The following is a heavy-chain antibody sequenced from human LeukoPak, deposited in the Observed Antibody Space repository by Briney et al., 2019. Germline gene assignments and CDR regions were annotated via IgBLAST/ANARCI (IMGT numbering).Heavy chain of an antibody. J-gene: IGHJ4*02. Sequence: GGSLRLSCAASGLTVSSNYMTWVRQAPGKGLEWVSVIYRDGSTHYADSVKGRFTISRDDSKNTVYLQMSSLRADDTAVYYCARDRNYGDNQSYYFDYWGQGTLVTVSS. CDR2: IYRDGST. V-gene: IGHV3-53*01. CDR1: GLTVSSNY. D-gene: IGHD4-17*01. CDR3: ARDRNYGDNQSYYFDY.